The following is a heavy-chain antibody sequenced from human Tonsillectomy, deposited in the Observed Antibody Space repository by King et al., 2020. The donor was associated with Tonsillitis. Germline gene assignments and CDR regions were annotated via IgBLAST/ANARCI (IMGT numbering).Heavy chain of an antibody. J-gene: IGHJ6*02. Sequence: VQLVESGGGVVQPGRSLRLSCAASGFTFSTYGIHWVRQAPGKGLEWVAVISLDGNNKYYAESVKGRFTISRDNSKDTLYRQMNSLTAEDTAVYFCARFGDYDIWNGPELNGYKYHYGMDLWGQGTTVIVSS. CDR3: ARFGDYDIWNGPELNGYKYHYGMDL. D-gene: IGHD3-3*01. V-gene: IGHV3-30*03. CDR1: GFTFSTYG. CDR2: ISLDGNNK.